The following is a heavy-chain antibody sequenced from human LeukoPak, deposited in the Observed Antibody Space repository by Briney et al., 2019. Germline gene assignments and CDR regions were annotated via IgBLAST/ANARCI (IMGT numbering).Heavy chain of an antibody. V-gene: IGHV3-33*01. CDR3: ARDNYCSSTDCYDFDY. Sequence: GGSLRLSCAASGFAFSGYGMHWVRQAPGKGLEWVAVIWYDGSNKYYEDSVKGRFTISRDTSTNTLYLQMNSLRVDDTAVYYCARDNYCSSTDCYDFDYWGQGTLVTVSS. CDR2: IWYDGSNK. CDR1: GFAFSGYG. D-gene: IGHD2-2*01. J-gene: IGHJ4*02.